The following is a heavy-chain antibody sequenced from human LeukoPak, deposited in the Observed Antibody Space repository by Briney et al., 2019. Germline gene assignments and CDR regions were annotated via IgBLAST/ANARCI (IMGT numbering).Heavy chain of an antibody. J-gene: IGHJ4*02. V-gene: IGHV3-11*01. CDR3: ARAVARYDPFDY. CDR1: GFTFSDYY. CDR2: ISSGSTI. D-gene: IGHD5-12*01. Sequence: SGGSLRLSCAASGFTFSDYYMSWIRQAPGKGLEWVSYISSGSTIYYADSVKGRFTISRDNAKNSLYLQMNSLRAEDTAVYYCARAVARYDPFDYWGQGTLVTVSS.